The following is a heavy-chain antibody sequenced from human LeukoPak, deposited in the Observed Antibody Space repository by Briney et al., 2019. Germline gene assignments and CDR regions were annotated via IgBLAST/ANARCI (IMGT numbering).Heavy chain of an antibody. CDR3: AKDVGFLEWLVCFDY. CDR1: GFTFSSYA. D-gene: IGHD3-3*01. Sequence: GGSLRLSCAANGFTFSSYAMSWVRQAPGKGLEWVSGISGSGGSTYYAVSVKGRFTISRDNSKNTLYLQMNGLRAEDTALYYCAKDVGFLEWLVCFDYWGQGTLVTVSP. J-gene: IGHJ4*02. CDR2: ISGSGGST. V-gene: IGHV3-23*01.